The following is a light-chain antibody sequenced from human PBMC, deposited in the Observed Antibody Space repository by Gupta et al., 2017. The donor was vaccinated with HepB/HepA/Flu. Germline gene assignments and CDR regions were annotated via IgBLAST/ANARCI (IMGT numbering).Light chain of an antibody. CDR2: GAS. CDR3: QQYDSPST. CDR1: QSVSSSY. V-gene: IGKV3-20*01. J-gene: IGKJ1*01. Sequence: EIVFTQSPGTLSLSPGERATLSCRASQSVSSSYLAWYQQKPGQAPRLLIYGASSRATGIPDRFSGSGSGTDFTLTISRLEPGDFAVYYCQQYDSPSTFGQGTKVEIK.